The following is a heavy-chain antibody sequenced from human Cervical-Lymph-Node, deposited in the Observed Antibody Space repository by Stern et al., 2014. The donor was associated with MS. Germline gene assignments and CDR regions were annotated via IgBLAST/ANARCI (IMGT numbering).Heavy chain of an antibody. J-gene: IGHJ4*02. D-gene: IGHD2-21*02. Sequence: EVQLVESGGGLVKPGGSLSLSCAASGFTFSSSRMTWVRQAPGKGLEWVSSISSSSSSVLYADSVRGRFTVSRDNANNSLYLQMNSLRAEDTAVYYCARDPRYCGGDCYRLWGQGTLVTVSS. V-gene: IGHV3-21*01. CDR3: ARDPRYCGGDCYRL. CDR1: GFTFSSSR. CDR2: ISSSSSSV.